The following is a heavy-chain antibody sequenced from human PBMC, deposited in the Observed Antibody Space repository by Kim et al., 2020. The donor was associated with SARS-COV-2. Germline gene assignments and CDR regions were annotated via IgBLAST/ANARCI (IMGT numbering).Heavy chain of an antibody. CDR3: ASEGGCSSTSCDGFQH. J-gene: IGHJ1*01. V-gene: IGHV5-51*01. CDR2: IYPGDSDT. Sequence: GESLKISCKGSGYSFTSYWIGWVRQMPGKGLEWMGIIYPGDSDTRYSPSFQGQVTISADKSISTAYLQWSSLKASDTAMYYCASEGGCSSTSCDGFQHWGQGTLVTVSS. CDR1: GYSFTSYW. D-gene: IGHD2-2*01.